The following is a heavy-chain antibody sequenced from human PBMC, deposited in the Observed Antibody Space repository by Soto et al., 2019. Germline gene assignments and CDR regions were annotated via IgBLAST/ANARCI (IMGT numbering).Heavy chain of an antibody. CDR2: IKPDNGDT. CDR1: GYPFSNYG. V-gene: IGHV1-18*04. Sequence: QLQLVQSGAEVERPGASVRVSCKAYGYPFSNYGISWIRQAPGQGLEWMGWIKPDNGDTNYAQKFQGRVTMTTDTSSNTAYIELRSLRSDDTAVYYCATTYESGVDPWGHGTLVSVSS. D-gene: IGHD3-10*01. CDR3: ATTYESGVDP. J-gene: IGHJ5*02.